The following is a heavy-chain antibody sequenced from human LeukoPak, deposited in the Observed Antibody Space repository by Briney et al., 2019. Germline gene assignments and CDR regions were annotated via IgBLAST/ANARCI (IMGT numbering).Heavy chain of an antibody. CDR2: INSDGSGT. CDR1: GFTFSSYW. V-gene: IGHV3-74*01. J-gene: IGHJ2*01. D-gene: IGHD6-13*01. CDR3: ARVYYSNSYDYWYFDL. Sequence: GGSLRLSCAASGFTFSSYWIHWVRQAPGKGLVWVSRINSDGSGTTYADSVKGRFTISRDNVKNTLYLQMNSLRAEDTAVYYCARVYYSNSYDYWYFDLWGRGTLVTVSS.